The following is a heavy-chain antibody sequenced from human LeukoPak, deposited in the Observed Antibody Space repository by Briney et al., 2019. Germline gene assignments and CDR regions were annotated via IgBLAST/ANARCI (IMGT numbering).Heavy chain of an antibody. V-gene: IGHV3-30-3*01. Sequence: GGSLRLSCAASGFTFSSYAMHWVRQAPGKGLEWVAVISYDGSNKYYADSVKGRFTISRGNSKNTLYLQMNSLRAEDTAVYYCAREKTYTGIVGATSYYFDYWGQGTLVTVSS. CDR2: ISYDGSNK. CDR1: GFTFSSYA. D-gene: IGHD1-26*01. CDR3: AREKTYTGIVGATSYYFDY. J-gene: IGHJ4*02.